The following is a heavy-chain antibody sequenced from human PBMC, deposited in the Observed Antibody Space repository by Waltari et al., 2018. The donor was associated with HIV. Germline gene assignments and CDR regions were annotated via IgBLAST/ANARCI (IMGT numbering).Heavy chain of an antibody. V-gene: IGHV1-46*01. CDR3: ARGFSGFDY. Sequence: QVQLVQYGADVKKPGASEKVSCKASGYTFTRYYMHWVRQAPGQGLEWMGVINPSGERTVYAQKFQGRVTMTRDASTSTVYMVLSTLRSEDTAVYYCARGFSGFDYWGQGTLITVSS. J-gene: IGHJ4*02. CDR1: GYTFTRYY. CDR2: INPSGERT.